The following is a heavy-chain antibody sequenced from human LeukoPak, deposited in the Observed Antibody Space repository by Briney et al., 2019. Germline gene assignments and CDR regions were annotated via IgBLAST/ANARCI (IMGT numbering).Heavy chain of an antibody. J-gene: IGHJ3*02. CDR2: IYTSGST. Sequence: SETLSLTRTVSLGSLSSYYWSWIPQPAGEGLEWIGHIYTSGSTKYSTSLKSRVTMSVDTSKNQFSLKLSSVTAADTAVYYCARVADYNDSSGYPPGAFYIWRQGTMVTVSS. D-gene: IGHD3-22*01. V-gene: IGHV4-4*07. CDR1: LGSLSSYY. CDR3: ARVADYNDSSGYPPGAFYI.